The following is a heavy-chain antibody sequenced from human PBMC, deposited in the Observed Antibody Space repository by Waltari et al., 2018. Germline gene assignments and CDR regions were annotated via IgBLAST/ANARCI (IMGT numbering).Heavy chain of an antibody. CDR2: IIPIFGTA. D-gene: IGHD3-16*01. CDR1: AGPFSSYA. CDR3: ATFTARGAFDI. Sequence: QVQLVQSGAEVKKPGSSVTVPCKASAGPFSSYAPSWVRQAPGQGLEWMGGIIPIFGTANYAQKFQGRVTITADESTSTAYMELSSLRSEDTAVYYCATFTARGAFDIWGQGTMVTVSS. V-gene: IGHV1-69*12. J-gene: IGHJ3*02.